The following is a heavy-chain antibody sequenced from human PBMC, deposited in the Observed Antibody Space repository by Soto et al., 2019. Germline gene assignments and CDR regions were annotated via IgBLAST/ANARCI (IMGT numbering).Heavy chain of an antibody. V-gene: IGHV4-39*01. CDR1: GGSISSSSITYY. Sequence: QLQLQESGPRLVKPSETLSLTCTVSGGSISSSSITYYWGWIRQPPGKGPEWIGGIHSSGSAYYNPSLKSRVTVSIDVSKNEFSLRLSSVTAADTAVYYCARRPRAVAGMDNWFDPWGQGLLVTVSS. CDR2: IHSSGSA. J-gene: IGHJ5*02. CDR3: ARRPRAVAGMDNWFDP. D-gene: IGHD6-19*01.